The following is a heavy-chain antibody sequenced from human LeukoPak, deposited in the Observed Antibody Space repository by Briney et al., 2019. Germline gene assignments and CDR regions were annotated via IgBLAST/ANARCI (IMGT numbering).Heavy chain of an antibody. CDR1: GFTFSSYS. CDR3: AKDPNSGIVTPEFDY. Sequence: GGSLRLSCAAPGFTFSSYSMNWVRQAPGKGLEWVSYISSSSSSKKYADSVKGRFTISRDNAKNSLYLQMNSLRAEDTAVYYCAKDPNSGIVTPEFDYWGQGTLVTVSS. J-gene: IGHJ4*02. D-gene: IGHD3-22*01. V-gene: IGHV3-48*01. CDR2: ISSSSSSK.